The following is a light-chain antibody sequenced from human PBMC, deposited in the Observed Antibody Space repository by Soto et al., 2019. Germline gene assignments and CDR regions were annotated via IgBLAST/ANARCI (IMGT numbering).Light chain of an antibody. CDR2: DVS. CDR3: CSYAGAYTRFV. CDR1: SSDVGGYDY. V-gene: IGLV2-11*01. Sequence: QSVPTQPRSVSGSPGQSVTISCTGTSSDVGGYDYVSWYQQHPGKAPKFMISDVSKRPSGVPDRFSGSKSGNTASMTISGLQAEDEADYYCCSYAGAYTRFVFGTGTKVTVL. J-gene: IGLJ1*01.